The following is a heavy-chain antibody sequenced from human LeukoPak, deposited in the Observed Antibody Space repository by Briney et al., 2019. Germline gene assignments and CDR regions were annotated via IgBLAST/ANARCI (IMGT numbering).Heavy chain of an antibody. D-gene: IGHD3-10*01. CDR1: GYTFTGYY. Sequence: ASVKVSCKASGYTFTGYYMHWVRQAPGQGLEWMGWISAYNGNTNYVQKLQGRVTMTTDTSTSTAYMELRSLRSDDTAVYYCARSSTLWIDAFDIWGQGTMVTVSS. CDR2: ISAYNGNT. CDR3: ARSSTLWIDAFDI. V-gene: IGHV1-18*04. J-gene: IGHJ3*02.